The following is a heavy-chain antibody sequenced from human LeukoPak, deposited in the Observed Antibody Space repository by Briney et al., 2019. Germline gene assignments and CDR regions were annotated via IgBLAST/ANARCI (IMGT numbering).Heavy chain of an antibody. V-gene: IGHV3-23*01. CDR1: GLTFSSSA. CDR2: INGGSTSI. D-gene: IGHD5-18*01. CDR3: ARTWIQATQFDY. Sequence: GGSLRLSCAASGLTFSSSAMSWVRQAPGKGLEWVSPINGGSTSIYYADSVKGRFTISRDNSINTIYLQMSSLRVEDTAIYYCARTWIQATQFDYWGEGALVTVSS. J-gene: IGHJ4*02.